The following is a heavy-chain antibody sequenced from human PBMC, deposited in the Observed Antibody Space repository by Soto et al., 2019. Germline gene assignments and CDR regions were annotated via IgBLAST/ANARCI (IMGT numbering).Heavy chain of an antibody. Sequence: QVQLVQSGAEVKKPGASVKVSCKASGYTFTSYDINWVRQATGQGLEWMGWMNPNSGNTGYAQKFQGRVTMTRNTSISTAYMELXSLRSEDTAVYYCAIEITAYWYFDLWGRGTLVTVSS. V-gene: IGHV1-8*01. CDR3: AIEITAYWYFDL. CDR2: MNPNSGNT. J-gene: IGHJ2*01. CDR1: GYTFTSYD. D-gene: IGHD3-16*01.